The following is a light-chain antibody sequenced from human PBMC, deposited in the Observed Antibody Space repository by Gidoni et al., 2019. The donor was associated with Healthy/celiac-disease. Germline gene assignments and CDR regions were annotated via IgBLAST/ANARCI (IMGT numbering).Light chain of an antibody. CDR3: CSYAGSSTPVV. Sequence: QSALTQPAPVSGSPGQSITISCTGTSSDVGSYNLVSWYQQHPGKAPKLMIYEGSKRPSWVSNRFSGSKSDNTASLTISGLQAEDEADYYCCSYAGSSTPVVFGGGTKLTVL. CDR2: EGS. CDR1: SSDVGSYNL. J-gene: IGLJ2*01. V-gene: IGLV2-23*01.